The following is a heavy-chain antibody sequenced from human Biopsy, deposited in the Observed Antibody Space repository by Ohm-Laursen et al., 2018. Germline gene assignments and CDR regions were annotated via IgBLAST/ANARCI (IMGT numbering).Heavy chain of an antibody. CDR1: GFSFTGYY. Sequence: SVKVSCKASGFSFTGYYIHRVRQAPGQGLEWMGWISPKSGDTNYAHKFQGNITMTRDTSMSTAYMEMSRLRCDDTAVYYCALQSVAQMKNFDYWGQGTLVTVSS. J-gene: IGHJ4*02. D-gene: IGHD6-19*01. V-gene: IGHV1-2*02. CDR2: ISPKSGDT. CDR3: ALQSVAQMKNFDY.